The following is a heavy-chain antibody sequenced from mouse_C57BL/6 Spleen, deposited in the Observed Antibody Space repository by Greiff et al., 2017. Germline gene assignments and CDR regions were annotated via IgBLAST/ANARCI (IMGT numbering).Heavy chain of an antibody. D-gene: IGHD1-1*01. CDR3: ARFITTPYYAMDY. V-gene: IGHV1-63*01. CDR2: IYPGGGYT. Sequence: QVQLKQSGAELVRPGTSVKMSCKASGYTFTNYWIGWAKQRPGHGLEWIGDIYPGGGYTNYNEKFKGKATLTADKSSSTAYMQFSSLTSEDSAIYYCARFITTPYYAMDYWGQGASGTVSS. CDR1: GYTFTNYW. J-gene: IGHJ4*01.